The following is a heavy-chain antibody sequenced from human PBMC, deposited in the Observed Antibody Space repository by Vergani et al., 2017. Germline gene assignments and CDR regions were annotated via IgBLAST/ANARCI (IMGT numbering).Heavy chain of an antibody. V-gene: IGHV4-59*01. CDR1: GGSISSYY. CDR3: ARVYYDFWSAPRGYYYYMDV. CDR2: IYYSGST. J-gene: IGHJ6*03. Sequence: QVQLQESGPGLVKPSETLSLTCTVSGGSISSYYWSWIRQPPGKRLEWIGYIYYSGSTNYNPSLKSRVTISVDTSKNQFSLKLSSVTAADTAVYYCARVYYDFWSAPRGYYYYMDVWGKGTTVTVSS. D-gene: IGHD3-3*01.